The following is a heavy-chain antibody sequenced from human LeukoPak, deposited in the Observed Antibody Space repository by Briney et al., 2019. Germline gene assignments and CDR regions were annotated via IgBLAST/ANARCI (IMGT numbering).Heavy chain of an antibody. D-gene: IGHD3-22*01. CDR3: AKDPYYDSSGYYPNYFDY. CDR1: GFTFDDYA. V-gene: IGHV3-9*01. Sequence: GGSLRLSCAASGFTFDDYAIHWVRQAPGKGLEWVSGISWNSGSIGYADSVKGRFTISRDNAKNSLYLQMNSLRAEDTALYYCAKDPYYDSSGYYPNYFDYWGQGTLVTVSS. J-gene: IGHJ4*02. CDR2: ISWNSGSI.